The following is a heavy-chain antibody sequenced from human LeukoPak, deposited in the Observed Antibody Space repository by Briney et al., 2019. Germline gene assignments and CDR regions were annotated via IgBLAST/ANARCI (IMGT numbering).Heavy chain of an antibody. Sequence: GGSLRLSCAASGFSFSRYWMSWVRQAPVRGLEWVANIKPDGSEIYYVDSVKGRFTISRDNAKNSLYLQMNSLRAEDTAVYYCARVNDYDSGSLYRPIDYWGQGTLVTVSS. D-gene: IGHD3-10*01. CDR2: IKPDGSEI. CDR1: GFSFSRYW. J-gene: IGHJ4*02. V-gene: IGHV3-7*01. CDR3: ARVNDYDSGSLYRPIDY.